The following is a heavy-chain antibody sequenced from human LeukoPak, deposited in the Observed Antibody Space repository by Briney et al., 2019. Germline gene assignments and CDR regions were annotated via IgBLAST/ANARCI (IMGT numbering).Heavy chain of an antibody. J-gene: IGHJ4*02. CDR2: IYYSGST. V-gene: IGHV4-39*01. CDR3: ARQDCTNGVCYPDY. CDR1: GGSISGSSYY. D-gene: IGHD2-8*01. Sequence: PSETLSHNCTVSGGSISGSSYYWGWIRQPPGKGLEWIGSIYYSGSTYYNPSLKSRVTISVDTSKNQFSLKLSSVTAADTAVYYCARQDCTNGVCYPDYWGQGTLVTVSS.